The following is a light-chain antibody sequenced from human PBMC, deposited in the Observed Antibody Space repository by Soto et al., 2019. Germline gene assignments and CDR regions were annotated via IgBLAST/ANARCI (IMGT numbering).Light chain of an antibody. J-gene: IGKJ1*01. V-gene: IGKV3-15*01. Sequence: IGMTQSPATLSVSPGERATLSCRASQSVSSFLAWYQRRPGQAPRLLIYGASTRAPGVPARFSGSGSGTDFTLTISSLQSEDFAVYYCQHYSVWPPTFGRGTKVDNK. CDR2: GAS. CDR3: QHYSVWPPT. CDR1: QSVSSF.